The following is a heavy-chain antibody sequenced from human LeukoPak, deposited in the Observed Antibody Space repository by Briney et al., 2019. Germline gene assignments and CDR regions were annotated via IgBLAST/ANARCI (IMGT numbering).Heavy chain of an antibody. CDR3: AREGPYYDFWSGYRETNWFDP. Sequence: ASVKVSCKASGGTFSSYAISWVRQAPGQGLEWMGRIIPILGIANYAQKFQGRVTITADKSASTAYMELSSLRSEDTAVYYCAREGPYYDFWSGYRETNWFDPWGQGTLVTVSS. V-gene: IGHV1-69*04. CDR1: GGTFSSYA. CDR2: IIPILGIA. D-gene: IGHD3-3*01. J-gene: IGHJ5*02.